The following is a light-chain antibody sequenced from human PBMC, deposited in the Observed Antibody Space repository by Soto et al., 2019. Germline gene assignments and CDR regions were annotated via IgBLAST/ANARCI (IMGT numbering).Light chain of an antibody. CDR2: RSD. CDR3: AAWDDSRYGVV. V-gene: IGLV1-44*01. J-gene: IGLJ2*01. Sequence: QSVLTQSPSASGTPGQRVIIACSGSSSNIGSNHVNWYRHLPGAAPKLLIFRSDQRPSGVPDRFSGSKSGTTASLAISGLQSGDEADDYCAAWDDSRYGVVFGGGTKLTVL. CDR1: SSNIGSNH.